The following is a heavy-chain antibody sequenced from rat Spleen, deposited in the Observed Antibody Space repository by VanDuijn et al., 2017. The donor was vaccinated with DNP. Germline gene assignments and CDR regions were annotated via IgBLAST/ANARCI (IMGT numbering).Heavy chain of an antibody. J-gene: IGHJ3*01. D-gene: IGHD1-1*01. CDR1: GFTFSNYG. CDR3: ASKVFPYYSGSNWFTY. V-gene: IGHV5-29*01. Sequence: EVQLVESGGGLVQPGRSLKLSCAASGFTFSNYGMAWVRQAPTKGLEWVATIRYDGNNTYYRDTVKGRFTISRDNAKSTHYLQINSLRSEDTATYYCASKVFPYYSGSNWFTYWGQGTLVTVSS. CDR2: IRYDGNNT.